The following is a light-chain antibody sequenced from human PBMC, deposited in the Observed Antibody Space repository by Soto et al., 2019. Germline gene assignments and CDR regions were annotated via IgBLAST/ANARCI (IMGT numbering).Light chain of an antibody. CDR2: GAS. V-gene: IGKV3-20*01. CDR3: QQYGSSPVT. CDR1: QSVSSSY. J-gene: IGKJ1*01. Sequence: EIVLTQSPGTLSLSPGERATLSCRASQSVSSSYLAWYQQKPGQAPRLLIYGASSRATGIPDRFSGSGSGTDFTLTISRLEPEDFAVYYCQQYGSSPVTFGLGTKVEIK.